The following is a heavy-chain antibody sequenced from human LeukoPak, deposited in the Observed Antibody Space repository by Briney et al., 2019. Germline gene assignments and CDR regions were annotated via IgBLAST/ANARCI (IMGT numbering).Heavy chain of an antibody. CDR2: ISTTSEYI. J-gene: IGHJ4*02. D-gene: IGHD3-10*01. CDR3: AGTGGKRMTMVRAFDY. V-gene: IGHV3-21*01. CDR1: GLTSSTLS. Sequence: GGSLRLSCVVSGLTSSTLSMAWVRQVPGKGLEWVSSISTTSEYIFQKDSLKGRFTVSRDNAKNSVFLQMNSLRAEDTAVYYCAGTGGKRMTMVRAFDYWGQGALVTVSS.